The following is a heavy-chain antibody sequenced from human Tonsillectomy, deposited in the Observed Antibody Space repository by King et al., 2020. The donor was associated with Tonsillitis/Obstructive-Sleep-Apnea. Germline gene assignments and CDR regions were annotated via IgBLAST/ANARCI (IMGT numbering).Heavy chain of an antibody. J-gene: IGHJ4*02. CDR1: GYTFTWYY. CDR3: ARDDFVGRYIDS. Sequence: HVQLVQSGTEVKTPGASVKVSCKASGYTFTWYYIHWVRQARGQGLEWMGIINPSSGVTRYAQKFQGRVTMTTDTSASTVYLELSSLRSEDTAVYYCARDDFVGRYIDSWGQGTLVTVSS. V-gene: IGHV1-46*01. CDR2: INPSSGVT. D-gene: IGHD3/OR15-3a*01.